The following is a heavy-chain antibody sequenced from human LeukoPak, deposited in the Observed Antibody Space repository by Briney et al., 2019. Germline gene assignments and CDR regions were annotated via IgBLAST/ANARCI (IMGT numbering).Heavy chain of an antibody. V-gene: IGHV4-59*12. J-gene: IGHJ4*02. CDR3: ARDYYDSSGYFLDY. Sequence: PSETLSLTCTVSGGSITGYFWSWIRQPPGKGLEWIGYVFYSGGTLYNPSLESRVTMSVGTSKSQFSLELTSVTAADTAVYYCARDYYDSSGYFLDYWGQGTLVTVSS. CDR2: VFYSGGT. D-gene: IGHD3-22*01. CDR1: GGSITGYF.